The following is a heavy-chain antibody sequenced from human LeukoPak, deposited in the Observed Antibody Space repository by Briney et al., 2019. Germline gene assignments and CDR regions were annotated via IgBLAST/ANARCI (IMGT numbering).Heavy chain of an antibody. J-gene: IGHJ6*02. Sequence: PSETLSLTCTVSGGSISSGGYYWSWIRQHPGKGLEWIGYIYYSGSTYYNPSLKSRVTISVDTSKNQFPLKLSSVTAADTAVYYCARDRAYWSGYYSPRYYYYGMDVWGQGTTVTVSS. V-gene: IGHV4-31*03. CDR1: GGSISSGGYY. CDR2: IYYSGST. CDR3: ARDRAYWSGYYSPRYYYYGMDV. D-gene: IGHD3-3*01.